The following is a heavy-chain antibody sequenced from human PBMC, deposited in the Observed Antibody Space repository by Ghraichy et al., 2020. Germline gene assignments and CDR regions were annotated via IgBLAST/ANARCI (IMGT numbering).Heavy chain of an antibody. J-gene: IGHJ4*02. D-gene: IGHD2-15*01. CDR2: IRSKAYGGTT. CDR1: GFTFGDYA. CDR3: TRDRMALVVVAAPDY. V-gene: IGHV3-49*03. Sequence: GGSLRLSCTASGFTFGDYAMSWFRQAPGKGLEWVGFIRSKAYGGTTEYAASVKGIFTISRDDSKSIAYLQMNSLKTEDTAVYYCTRDRMALVVVAAPDYWGQGTLVTVSS.